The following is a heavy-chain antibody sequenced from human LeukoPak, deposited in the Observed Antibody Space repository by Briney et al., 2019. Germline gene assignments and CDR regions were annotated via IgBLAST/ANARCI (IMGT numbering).Heavy chain of an antibody. Sequence: PGGSLRLSCAASGFTFSSYWMHWVRHAPGKGLVWVSRINSDGSSTSYADSVKGRFTISRDNAKNTLYLQMNSLRAEDTAVYYCARDYAGYSSRFGYYYYMDVWGKGTTVTVSS. J-gene: IGHJ6*03. V-gene: IGHV3-74*01. CDR3: ARDYAGYSSRFGYYYYMDV. CDR2: INSDGSST. D-gene: IGHD5-18*01. CDR1: GFTFSSYW.